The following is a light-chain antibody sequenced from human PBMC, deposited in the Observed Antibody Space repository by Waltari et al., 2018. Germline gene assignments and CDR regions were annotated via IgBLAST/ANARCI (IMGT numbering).Light chain of an antibody. V-gene: IGLV3-19*01. J-gene: IGLJ3*02. CDR2: GKN. Sequence: WYQQKQGQAPVLVIYGKNNRPSGIPDRFSVSSSGNTASLTITGAQAEDEADYYCNSRDSSGNRVFGGGTKLTVL. CDR3: NSRDSSGNRV.